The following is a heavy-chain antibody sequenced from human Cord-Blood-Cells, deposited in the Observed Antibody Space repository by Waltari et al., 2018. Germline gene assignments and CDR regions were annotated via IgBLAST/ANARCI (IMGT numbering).Heavy chain of an antibody. CDR1: GFTFRSYS. Sequence: EVQLVESGGGLVKPGGSLRLSCAASGFTFRSYSMNWVRQAPGKGLEWVSSISSSSSYIYHADSVKGRFTISRDNAKNSLYLQMNSLRAEDTAVYYCARDSTAAARPYPYYYYGMDVWGQGTTVTVSS. CDR2: ISSSSSYI. J-gene: IGHJ6*02. CDR3: ARDSTAAARPYPYYYYGMDV. V-gene: IGHV3-21*01. D-gene: IGHD6-13*01.